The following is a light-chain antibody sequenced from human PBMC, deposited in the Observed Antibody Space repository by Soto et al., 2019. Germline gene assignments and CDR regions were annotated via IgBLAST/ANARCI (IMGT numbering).Light chain of an antibody. CDR1: QSVSGY. Sequence: EIVLTQSPATLSLSPGEGATLSLRASQSVSGYLAWYQQKPGQAPRLLIYDASNRATGIPARFSGSGSGTDFTLTISSLEPEDFAVYYCQPRSNWLITFGPGTRLEIK. CDR3: QPRSNWLIT. CDR2: DAS. J-gene: IGKJ5*01. V-gene: IGKV3-11*01.